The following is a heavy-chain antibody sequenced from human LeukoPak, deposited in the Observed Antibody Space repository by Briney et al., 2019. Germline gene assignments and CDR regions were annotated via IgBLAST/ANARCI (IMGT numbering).Heavy chain of an antibody. Sequence: PGGSLRLSCAASGLTFSSYWMSWVRQAPGKALEWVANIKKDGSEKYYVDSVKSRFTISRDNAKNSLYLQMNSLRAEDTAVYYCARGGYSYGWTDFDYWGQGTLVTVSS. CDR2: IKKDGSEK. V-gene: IGHV3-7*01. CDR1: GLTFSSYW. J-gene: IGHJ4*02. CDR3: ARGGYSYGWTDFDY. D-gene: IGHD5-18*01.